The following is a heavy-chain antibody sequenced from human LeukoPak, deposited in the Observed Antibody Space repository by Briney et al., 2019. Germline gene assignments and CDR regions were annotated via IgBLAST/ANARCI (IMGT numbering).Heavy chain of an antibody. CDR1: GYTLTELS. Sequence: ASVKVSCKVSGYTLTELSMHWVRQAPGKGLEWMGGFDPEDGETIYAQKFQGRVTMTEDTSTDTAYMELSSLRSEDTAVYYCARDIGRYSGSPCAFDIWGQGTMVTVSS. V-gene: IGHV1-24*01. J-gene: IGHJ3*02. CDR3: ARDIGRYSGSPCAFDI. CDR2: FDPEDGET. D-gene: IGHD1-26*01.